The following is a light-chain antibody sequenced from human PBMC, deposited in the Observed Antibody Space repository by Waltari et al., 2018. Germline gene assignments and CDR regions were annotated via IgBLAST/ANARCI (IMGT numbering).Light chain of an antibody. CDR1: SSDVGGYNY. CDR2: DVT. Sequence: QSALTQPASVSGSPGQSITISCTGTSSDVGGYNYVSWYQQHPGKAPRLLIFDVTKRPSGVSDRFSGSKSCNTASLTISGLQAEDEADYYCLSYSGGSTLRVFGPGTRVTV. V-gene: IGLV2-14*03. J-gene: IGLJ1*01. CDR3: LSYSGGSTLRV.